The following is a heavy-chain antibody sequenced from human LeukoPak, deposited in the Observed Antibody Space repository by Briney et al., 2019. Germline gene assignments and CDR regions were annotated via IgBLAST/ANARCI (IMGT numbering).Heavy chain of an antibody. Sequence: ASVKVSCETFGYTFSGYYMQWVRQAPGQGLEWVGWINPHTGGTKYGHKFQGRVTMTRDRSISTAYMEVSSLTPDDTAVYYCARVASYGDLPDALEIWGQGTLVIVSS. CDR3: ARVASYGDLPDALEI. CDR2: INPHTGGT. J-gene: IGHJ3*02. V-gene: IGHV1-2*02. D-gene: IGHD4-17*01. CDR1: GYTFSGYY.